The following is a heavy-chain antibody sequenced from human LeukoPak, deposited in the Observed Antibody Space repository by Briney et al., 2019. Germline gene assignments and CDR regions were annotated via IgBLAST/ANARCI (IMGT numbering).Heavy chain of an antibody. CDR3: ASDTSHTGGYYYREDAFDV. V-gene: IGHV1-8*01. Sequence: ASVKVSCKASGYTFTNYGINWVRQATGQGLEWMGWMNPNSGNTGYAQKFQGRVTMTRNTSISTAYMELNSLTSEDTAVYYCASDTSHTGGYYYREDAFDVWGQGTMVTVSS. CDR2: MNPNSGNT. J-gene: IGHJ3*01. CDR1: GYTFTNYG. D-gene: IGHD3-22*01.